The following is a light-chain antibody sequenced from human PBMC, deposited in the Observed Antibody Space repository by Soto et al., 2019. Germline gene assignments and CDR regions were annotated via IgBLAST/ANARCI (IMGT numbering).Light chain of an antibody. J-gene: IGLJ3*02. CDR3: QTWGTGTRGV. V-gene: IGLV4-69*01. Sequence: QPVLTQSPSASASLGASVKLTCTLSSGHSSYSIAWHQQQPEKGPRYLMKLNSDGSHTKGDEIPDRFSGSSSGTERYLTISSLQSEDEADYYCQTWGTGTRGVFGGGTKLTVL. CDR1: SGHSSYS. CDR2: LNSDGSH.